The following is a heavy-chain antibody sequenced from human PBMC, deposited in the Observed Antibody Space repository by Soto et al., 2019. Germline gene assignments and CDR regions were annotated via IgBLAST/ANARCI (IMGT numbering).Heavy chain of an antibody. CDR2: VYHGGTT. V-gene: IGHV4-30-4*01. CDR3: ARGGDYYSSRNWFDP. J-gene: IGHJ5*02. D-gene: IGHD2-21*01. CDR1: GASISSGDYY. Sequence: SLTCSVSGASISSGDYYWTWIRQPPGRGLEWIGYVYHGGTTYYNPSLKSRLDISLDTSKNQFSLNLTSVTVADTAVYFCARGGDYYSSRNWFDPWGQGTPVTVSS.